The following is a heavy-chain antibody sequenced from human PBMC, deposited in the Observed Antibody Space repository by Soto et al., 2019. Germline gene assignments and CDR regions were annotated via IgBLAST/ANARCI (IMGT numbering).Heavy chain of an antibody. J-gene: IGHJ4*02. CDR1: GYTFTGHY. V-gene: IGHV1-2*02. CDR2: IGPESGAT. CDR3: GRGRSGQIVVFY. D-gene: IGHD1-26*01. Sequence: ASVKVSCKASGYTFTGHYIHWVRQAPEQGPEWMGEIGPESGATRYAQRFQGRVTMTRDMSITTVYMELNNLSPDDAAVYYCGRGRSGQIVVFYWGQGTPVTVSS.